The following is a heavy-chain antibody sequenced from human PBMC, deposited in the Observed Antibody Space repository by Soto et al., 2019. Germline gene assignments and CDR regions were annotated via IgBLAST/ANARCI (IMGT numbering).Heavy chain of an antibody. Sequence: VASVKVSFKASGYMFSDYYIYWVRQAPGHGLEWVGWINPRTGFTNYAQKFQVRVTMTRDTSTDTVYLELSGLRSDDTAVYYCARELRSLASPLDFWGQGTLVTVSS. D-gene: IGHD1-26*01. CDR3: ARELRSLASPLDF. J-gene: IGHJ4*02. V-gene: IGHV1-2*02. CDR1: GYMFSDYY. CDR2: INPRTGFT.